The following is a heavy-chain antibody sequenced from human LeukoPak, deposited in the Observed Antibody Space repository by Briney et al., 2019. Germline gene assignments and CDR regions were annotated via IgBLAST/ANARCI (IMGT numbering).Heavy chain of an antibody. CDR1: GFTFSSYA. J-gene: IGHJ6*04. Sequence: GGSLRLSCAASGFTFSSYAMSWARQVPGKGLEWVSAISGGSTYYADSVKGRFTISRDNAKNSLYLQMNSLRAEDTAVYYCARDHPTPGMDVWGKGTTVTVSS. CDR3: ARDHPTPGMDV. CDR2: ISGGST. V-gene: IGHV3-21*01.